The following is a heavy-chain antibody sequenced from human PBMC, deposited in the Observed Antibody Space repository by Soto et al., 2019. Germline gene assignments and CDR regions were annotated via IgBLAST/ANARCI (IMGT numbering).Heavy chain of an antibody. CDR1: GFTFSNYW. D-gene: IGHD2-8*01. CDR2: INSGGPST. Sequence: EVQLVESGGGLVQPGESLRLSCAASGFTFSNYWMNWVRQAPGKGLEWVSHINSGGPSTSFADSVKGRFPISRDNARNTQFLQLDSLRAEDTAVCYCAPRHWSNGVCYNCVWGQGTLVTVSS. CDR3: APRHWSNGVCYNCV. V-gene: IGHV3-74*01. J-gene: IGHJ4*02.